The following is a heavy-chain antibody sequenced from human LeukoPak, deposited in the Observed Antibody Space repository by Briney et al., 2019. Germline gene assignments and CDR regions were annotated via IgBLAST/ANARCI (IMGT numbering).Heavy chain of an antibody. Sequence: AAVKVSCKASGYTFTSYGISLVRQAPGQRLEWMGWISAYNGNRNYAQKLQGRVTMTTDTSTSTAYMELRSLRSDDTAVYYCVRKVGSGWSDYWGQGTLVTVSS. CDR2: ISAYNGNR. D-gene: IGHD6-19*01. CDR1: GYTFTSYG. J-gene: IGHJ4*02. CDR3: VRKVGSGWSDY. V-gene: IGHV1-18*01.